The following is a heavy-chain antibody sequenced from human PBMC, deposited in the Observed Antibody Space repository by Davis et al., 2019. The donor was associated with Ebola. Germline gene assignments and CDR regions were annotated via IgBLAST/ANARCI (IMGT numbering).Heavy chain of an antibody. Sequence: PSETLSLTCTVSGGSVSSGSYYWSWIRQPPGKGLEWIGYIYYSGSTNYNPSLKSRVTISVDTSKNQFSLKLSSVTAADTAVYYCAREYHYYYDSSGYYYYYGMDVWGQGTTVTVSS. V-gene: IGHV4-61*01. J-gene: IGHJ6*02. CDR1: GGSVSSGSYY. CDR2: IYYSGST. CDR3: AREYHYYYDSSGYYYYYGMDV. D-gene: IGHD3-22*01.